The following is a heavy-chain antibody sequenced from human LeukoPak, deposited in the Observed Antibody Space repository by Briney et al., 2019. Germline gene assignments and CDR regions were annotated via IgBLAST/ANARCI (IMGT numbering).Heavy chain of an antibody. D-gene: IGHD3-3*01. CDR1: GFTVSSNY. CDR2: IYSGGST. CDR3: AREVSYYDFWSGYYHWFDP. J-gene: IGHJ5*02. V-gene: IGHV3-66*02. Sequence: GGSLRLSCAASGFTVSSNYMSWVRQAPGKGLEWVSVIYSGGSTYYADSVKGRFTISRDNSKNTLYLRMNSLRAEDTAVYYCAREVSYYDFWSGYYHWFDPWGQGTLVTVSS.